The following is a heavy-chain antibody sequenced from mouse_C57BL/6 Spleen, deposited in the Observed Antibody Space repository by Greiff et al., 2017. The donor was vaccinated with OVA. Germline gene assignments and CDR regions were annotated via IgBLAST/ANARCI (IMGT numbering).Heavy chain of an antibody. V-gene: IGHV2-2*01. J-gene: IGHJ4*01. CDR2: IWSGGST. Sequence: VKLMESGPGLVQPSQSLSITCTVSGFSLTSYGVHWVRQSPGKGLEWLGVIWSGGSTDYNAAFIFRLSISKDNSKSQVFFKMNSLQADDTAIYYCARLLGYSNYAMDYWGQGTSVTVSS. CDR3: ARLLGYSNYAMDY. CDR1: GFSLTSYG. D-gene: IGHD2-5*01.